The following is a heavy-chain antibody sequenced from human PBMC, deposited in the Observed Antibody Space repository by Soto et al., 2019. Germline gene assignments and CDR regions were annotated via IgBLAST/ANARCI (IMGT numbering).Heavy chain of an antibody. J-gene: IGHJ5*02. Sequence: QVQLQESGPGLVKPSQTLSLTCTVSGGSISSGGYYWSWIRQHPGKGLEWIGYIYYSGSTYYNPSLRRRVTISVDTSKNQFSLKRSSVTAADTAVYYWAREGGSGYDLGGWFDPWGQGTLVTVSS. CDR2: IYYSGST. CDR1: GGSISSGGYY. D-gene: IGHD5-12*01. V-gene: IGHV4-31*03. CDR3: AREGGSGYDLGGWFDP.